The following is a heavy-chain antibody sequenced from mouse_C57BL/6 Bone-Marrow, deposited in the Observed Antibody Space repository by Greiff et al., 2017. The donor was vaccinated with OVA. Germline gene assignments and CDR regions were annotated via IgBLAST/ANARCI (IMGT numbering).Heavy chain of an antibody. Sequence: EVQLQQSGAELVRPGASVKLSCTASGFNIKDDYMHWVKQRPEQGLAWIGWLAPETGDTEYASKFQGKATLTADTSSNTAYLQLSSLTSEDTAVYYCTTFLGYGSSYEDWYFDVWGTGTTVTVSS. V-gene: IGHV14-4*01. D-gene: IGHD1-1*01. CDR1: GFNIKDDY. CDR3: TTFLGYGSSYEDWYFDV. J-gene: IGHJ1*03. CDR2: LAPETGDT.